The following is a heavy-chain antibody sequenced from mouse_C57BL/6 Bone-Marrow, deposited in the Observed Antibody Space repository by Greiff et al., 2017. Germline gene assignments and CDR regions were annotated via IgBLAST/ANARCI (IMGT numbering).Heavy chain of an antibody. CDR1: GFTFSSYA. J-gene: IGHJ4*01. V-gene: IGHV5-4*01. CDR3: ARVGYYGSMDY. Sequence: EVHLVESGGGLVKPGGSLKLSCAASGFTFSSYAMSWVRQTPEKRLEWVATISDGGSYTYYPDNVKGRFTISRDNAKNNLYLQMSHLKSEDTAMYYCARVGYYGSMDYWGQGTSVTVSS. CDR2: ISDGGSYT. D-gene: IGHD1-1*01.